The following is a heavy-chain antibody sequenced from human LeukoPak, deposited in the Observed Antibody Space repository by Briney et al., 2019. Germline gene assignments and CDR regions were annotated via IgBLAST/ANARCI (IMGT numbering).Heavy chain of an antibody. CDR2: INPSGGST. J-gene: IGHJ6*03. CDR1: GGTFSSYA. Sequence: ASVKVSCKASGGTFSSYAISWVRQAPGQGLEWMGIINPSGGSTTYAQKFQGRVTMTRDTSTSTVYMELSSLRSEDTAVYYCARGVSYCSSTSCYYYYYMDVWGKGTTVTVSS. CDR3: ARGVSYCSSTSCYYYYYMDV. V-gene: IGHV1-46*01. D-gene: IGHD2-2*01.